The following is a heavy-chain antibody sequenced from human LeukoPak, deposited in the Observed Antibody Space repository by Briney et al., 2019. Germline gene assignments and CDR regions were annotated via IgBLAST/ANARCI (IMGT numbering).Heavy chain of an antibody. CDR1: GGSISSSSYY. V-gene: IGHV3-7*01. CDR3: ARDDVAWLQVPGVNAFDV. CDR2: IKQDGFEK. J-gene: IGHJ3*01. Sequence: ETLSLTCTVSGGSISSSSYYWGWIRQAPGKGLEWVANIKQDGFEKYYVDSVKGRFTISRDNAKNSLYLQMNSLRVEDTAVYYCARDDVAWLQVPGVNAFDVWGQGTTVIVSS. D-gene: IGHD5-24*01.